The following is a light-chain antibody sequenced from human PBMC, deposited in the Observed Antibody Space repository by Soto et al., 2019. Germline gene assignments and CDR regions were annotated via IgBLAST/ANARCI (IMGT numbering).Light chain of an antibody. CDR2: DNN. Sequence: QSVLTQPPSVSAAPGQKVTISCSGSSSNIGNNYVSWYQQLPGTAPKLLIYDNNKRPSGIPDQFSGSKSGTSATLGITGLQTGDEADYYCGTWDSSLNVGVFGGGTKLTVL. CDR3: GTWDSSLNVGV. V-gene: IGLV1-51*01. CDR1: SSNIGNNY. J-gene: IGLJ2*01.